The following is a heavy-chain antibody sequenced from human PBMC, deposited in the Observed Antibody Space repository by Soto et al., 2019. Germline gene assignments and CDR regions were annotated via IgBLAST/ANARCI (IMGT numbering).Heavy chain of an antibody. Sequence: PGGSLRPSCAASGFTFSSYAMSWVRQAPGKGLEWVSAISGSGGSTYYADSVKGRFTISRDNSKNTLYLQMNSLRAEDPAVHYCAKLELPYYYYYGMDVWGQGTTVTVSS. CDR2: ISGSGGST. D-gene: IGHD1-7*01. CDR1: GFTFSSYA. CDR3: AKLELPYYYYYGMDV. J-gene: IGHJ6*02. V-gene: IGHV3-23*01.